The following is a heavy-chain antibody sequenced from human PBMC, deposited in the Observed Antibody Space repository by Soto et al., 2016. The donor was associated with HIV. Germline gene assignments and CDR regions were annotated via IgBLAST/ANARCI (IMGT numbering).Heavy chain of an antibody. V-gene: IGHV4-34*01. Sequence: QVQLQQWGAGLLKPSETLSLTCAVYGGSFSGYHWNWIRQTPGKGLEWIGEINHSGITNYNPSLKSRVTISIDTSKNQFSLKLSSVSAADTAVYYCARQRRGVVIITYHYYMDVWGKGTTVTVSS. CDR2: INHSGIT. CDR3: ARQRRGVVIITYHYYMDV. CDR1: GGSFSGYH. J-gene: IGHJ6*03. D-gene: IGHD3-3*01.